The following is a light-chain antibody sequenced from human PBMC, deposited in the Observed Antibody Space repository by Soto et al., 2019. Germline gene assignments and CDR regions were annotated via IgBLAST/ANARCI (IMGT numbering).Light chain of an antibody. Sequence: NFMLTQPHSVSESPGKTVTISCTRTSDSIASNYVQWYQQRPDSAPATLIYGDTLRPSGVPDRFSGSIDSSSNSASLTISGLQIEDEADYYCQSDGVFGGRTKLTVL. V-gene: IGLV6-57*04. CDR1: SDSIASNY. CDR3: QSDGV. J-gene: IGLJ2*01. CDR2: GDT.